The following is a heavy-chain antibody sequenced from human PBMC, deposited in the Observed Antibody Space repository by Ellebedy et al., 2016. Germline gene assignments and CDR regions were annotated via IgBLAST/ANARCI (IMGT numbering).Heavy chain of an antibody. D-gene: IGHD6-19*01. CDR1: GFTFSTYS. CDR2: ISSSGSTI. V-gene: IGHV3-48*04. CDR3: AKDQWLAPYYFDY. Sequence: GESLKISXTASGFTFSTYSMNWVRQAPGKGLEWVSYISSSGSTIYYADSVKGRFTISRDNAENSLYLQMNSLRAEDTAVYYCAKDQWLAPYYFDYWGQGTLVTVSS. J-gene: IGHJ4*02.